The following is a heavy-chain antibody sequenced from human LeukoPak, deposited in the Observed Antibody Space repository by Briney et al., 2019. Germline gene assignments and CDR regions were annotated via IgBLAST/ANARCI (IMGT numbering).Heavy chain of an antibody. V-gene: IGHV4-39*01. D-gene: IGHD2-2*01. CDR3: ARLRYCSSTSCYAPGDAFDI. CDR1: GGSISSSSDY. Sequence: SETLSLTCTVSGGSISSSSDYWGWIRQPPGKGLEWIGSIYYSGSTYYNPSLKSRVTISVDTSKNQFSLKLSSVTAADTAVYYCARLRYCSSTSCYAPGDAFDIWGQGTMVTVSS. CDR2: IYYSGST. J-gene: IGHJ3*02.